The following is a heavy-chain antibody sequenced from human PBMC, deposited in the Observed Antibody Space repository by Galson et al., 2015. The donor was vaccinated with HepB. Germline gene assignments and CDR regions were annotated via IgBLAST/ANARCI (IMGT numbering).Heavy chain of an antibody. J-gene: IGHJ2*01. Sequence: SVKVSCKASGYTSTSYGISWVRQAPGQGLEWMGWISAYNGNTNYAQKLQGRVTMTTDTSTSTAYMELRSLRSDDTAVYYCARGGRGWEALWYFDLWGRGTLVTVSS. CDR1: GYTSTSYG. CDR2: ISAYNGNT. CDR3: ARGGRGWEALWYFDL. D-gene: IGHD1-26*01. V-gene: IGHV1-18*01.